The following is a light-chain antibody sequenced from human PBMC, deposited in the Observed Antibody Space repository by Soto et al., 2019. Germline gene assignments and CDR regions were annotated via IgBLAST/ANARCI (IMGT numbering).Light chain of an antibody. CDR3: QQRSEWPWT. CDR2: DVS. J-gene: IGKJ1*01. Sequence: EIVLTQSPATLSLSPGERGTLSCRASESVTDYLAWYQQKPGQAPRLLVYDVSYRAAGIPTRFSGGGSGTDLTLTISNVEPEDFAVYYCQQRSEWPWTFGQGTKVDI. CDR1: ESVTDY. V-gene: IGKV3-11*01.